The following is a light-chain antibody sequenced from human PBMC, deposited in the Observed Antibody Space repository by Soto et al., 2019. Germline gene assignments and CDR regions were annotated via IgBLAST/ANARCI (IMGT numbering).Light chain of an antibody. CDR3: VSFAGGTYV. CDR2: DVN. J-gene: IGLJ1*01. Sequence: QSVLTQPPSASGSPGQSVTISCTGTSSDVGGYIFVSWYQQHPGKVPKLIIYDVNKRPSGVPDRFSGSKYGNTASLTVPGLQAEDEGDYYCVSFAGGTYVFGTGTRSPS. CDR1: SSDVGGYIF. V-gene: IGLV2-8*01.